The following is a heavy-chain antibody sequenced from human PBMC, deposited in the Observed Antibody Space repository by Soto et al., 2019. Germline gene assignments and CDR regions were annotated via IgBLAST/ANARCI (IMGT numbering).Heavy chain of an antibody. D-gene: IGHD2-15*01. Sequence: GGSLRLSCAASGFTFSSYSMNWVRQAPGKGLEWVSAISSSGSSTYYADSVKGRFTISRDNSKNTLYLQMNSLRAEDTAVYYCADGYCSGGTCYFYWGQGTLVTVSS. CDR2: ISSSGSST. CDR3: ADGYCSGGTCYFY. J-gene: IGHJ4*02. CDR1: GFTFSSYS. V-gene: IGHV3-23*01.